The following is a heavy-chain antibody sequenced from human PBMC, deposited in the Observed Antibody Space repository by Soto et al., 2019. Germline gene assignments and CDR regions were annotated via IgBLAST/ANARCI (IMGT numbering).Heavy chain of an antibody. D-gene: IGHD3-10*01. CDR1: GYTFTTYT. CDR2: IYVGNGNT. Sequence: QVQFVQSGAEVKKPGASVKVSCEASGYTFTTYTIHWLRQAPGQRLEWMGWIYVGNGNTKYSQNFQDRLTLTRDTSASTAYMELSSLRSEDTAVYYCARDPILQPWGQGTLVTVSS. CDR3: ARDPILQP. V-gene: IGHV1-3*01. J-gene: IGHJ4*02.